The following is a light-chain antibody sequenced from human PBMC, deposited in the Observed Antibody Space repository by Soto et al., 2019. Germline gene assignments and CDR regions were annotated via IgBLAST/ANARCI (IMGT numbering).Light chain of an antibody. CDR3: SSYTRSSTLII. V-gene: IGLV2-14*01. CDR2: EAS. CDR1: YXDVAAYKH. J-gene: IGLJ1*01. Sequence: QSVLTQPASVSASPGQSITISCIGTYXDVAAYKHVSWYQQHPGKAPKLIIYEASNRPSGISSRFSGSKSGNTASLTISGLQADDEADYYCSSYTRSSTLIIFRSGTKVTVL.